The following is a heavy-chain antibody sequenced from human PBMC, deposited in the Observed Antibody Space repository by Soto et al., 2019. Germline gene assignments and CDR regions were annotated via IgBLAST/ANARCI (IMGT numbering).Heavy chain of an antibody. CDR1: GGSISSCD. Sequence: SDTLSLTCTVAGGSISSCDGSWIRQPPGKGLEWIGYIYYSGSTNYNPSLKSRVTISVDTSKNQFSLKLSSVTAADTAVYYCARTLYSYGPRFDYWGQGTLVTVSS. CDR2: IYYSGST. D-gene: IGHD5-18*01. V-gene: IGHV4-59*01. J-gene: IGHJ4*02. CDR3: ARTLYSYGPRFDY.